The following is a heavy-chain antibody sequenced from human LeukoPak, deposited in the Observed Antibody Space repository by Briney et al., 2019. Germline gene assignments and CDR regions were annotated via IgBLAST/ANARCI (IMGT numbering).Heavy chain of an antibody. CDR1: GFTFSSYA. D-gene: IGHD3-10*01. V-gene: IGHV3-66*01. Sequence: PGGSLRLSCAASGFTFSSYAMSWVRQAPGKGLDWVSVSYGGGNTHYADSVKGRFTISRDNSKNTLFLQMNSLRAEDTAVYYCARDRGYLGNWGQGTLVTVSS. J-gene: IGHJ4*02. CDR2: SYGGGNT. CDR3: ARDRGYLGN.